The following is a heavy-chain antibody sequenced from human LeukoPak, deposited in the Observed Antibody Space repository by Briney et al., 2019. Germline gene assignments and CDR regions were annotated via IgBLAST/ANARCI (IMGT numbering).Heavy chain of an antibody. D-gene: IGHD3-22*01. CDR1: GFTLRSYG. CDR2: ISYDGSNK. J-gene: IGHJ6*02. CDR3: AKSITTYGMDV. V-gene: IGHV3-30*18. Sequence: GSLRPLCAASGFTLRSYGQHRVRQAPGKGLGGVAVISYDGSNKYYADSVKGRFTISRDNSKNTLYLQMNSLRAEDAAVYYCAKSITTYGMDVWGQGTTVTVSS.